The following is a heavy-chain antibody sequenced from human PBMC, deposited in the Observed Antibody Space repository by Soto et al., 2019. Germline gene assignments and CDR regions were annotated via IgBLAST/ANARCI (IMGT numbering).Heavy chain of an antibody. D-gene: IGHD3-9*01. CDR2: INPNSGGT. Sequence: ASVKVSCKASGYTFTGYYMHWVRQAPGQGLEWMGWINPNSGGTNYAQKFQGWVTMTRGTSISTAYMELSRLRSDDTAVYYCARALWYYDILTGYSDGYFDYWGQGTLVTVSS. V-gene: IGHV1-2*04. CDR3: ARALWYYDILTGYSDGYFDY. J-gene: IGHJ4*02. CDR1: GYTFTGYY.